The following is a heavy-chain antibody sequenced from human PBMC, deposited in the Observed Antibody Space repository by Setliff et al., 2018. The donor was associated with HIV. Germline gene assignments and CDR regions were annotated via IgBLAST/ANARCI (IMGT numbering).Heavy chain of an antibody. D-gene: IGHD2-21*02. CDR3: TRHILAYCAGDCYPLDY. V-gene: IGHV5-51*01. CDR2: IYPGDSHT. J-gene: IGHJ4*02. CDR1: GYSFTSYW. Sequence: GESLKISCKGSGYSFTSYWIAWVRQVPGKGLEWMGIIYPGDSHTRYSPSFQGQVTFSADKSISTAYLQWSSLKASDTAIYYCTRHILAYCAGDCYPLDYWGQGTLVTVSS.